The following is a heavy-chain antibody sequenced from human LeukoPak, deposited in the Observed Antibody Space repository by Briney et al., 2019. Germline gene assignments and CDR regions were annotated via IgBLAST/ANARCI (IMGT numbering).Heavy chain of an antibody. D-gene: IGHD3-10*01. CDR1: GGTFSSYA. CDR2: IIPIFGTA. Sequence: SVKVSCKASGGTFSSYAISWVRQAPGQGLEWMGGIIPIFGTANYAQKFQRRVTITTDESTSTAYMELSSLRSEDTAVYYCARVRPGNYYMDVWGKGTTVTVSS. J-gene: IGHJ6*03. V-gene: IGHV1-69*05. CDR3: ARVRPGNYYMDV.